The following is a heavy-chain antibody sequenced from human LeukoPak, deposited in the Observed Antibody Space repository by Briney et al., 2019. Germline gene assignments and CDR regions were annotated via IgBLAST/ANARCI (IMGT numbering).Heavy chain of an antibody. V-gene: IGHV3-15*01. D-gene: IGHD3-22*01. CDR2: IKSKTDGGTT. CDR3: ITDTNYYNSSGYHRADY. CDR1: GFTFSNAW. J-gene: IGHJ4*02. Sequence: PGGSLRLSCAASGFTFSNAWMSWVRQAPGKGLEWVGRIKSKTDGGTTDYAAPVKGRFTISRDDSKNTLYLQMDSLKTEDTAVYYCITDTNYYNSSGYHRADYWGQGTLVTVSS.